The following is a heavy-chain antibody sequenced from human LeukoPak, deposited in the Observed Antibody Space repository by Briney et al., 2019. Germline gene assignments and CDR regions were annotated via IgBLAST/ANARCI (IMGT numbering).Heavy chain of an antibody. CDR3: VWGGDTGYIDY. Sequence: GGSLRLSCAASGFPFSSRWMYWVRQTPGKGLVWVSRLNSDGSITDYADSVKGRFTISRDNARNTLHLQMNSLRVDDTALYHCVWGGDTGYIDYWGQGTLVTVSS. CDR1: GFPFSSRW. D-gene: IGHD2-8*02. V-gene: IGHV3-74*01. J-gene: IGHJ4*02. CDR2: LNSDGSIT.